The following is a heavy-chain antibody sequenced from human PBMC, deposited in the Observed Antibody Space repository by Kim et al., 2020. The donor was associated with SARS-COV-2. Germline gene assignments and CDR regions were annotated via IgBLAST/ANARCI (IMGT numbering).Heavy chain of an antibody. CDR2: ISSSGSII. V-gene: IGHV3-48*03. Sequence: GGSLRLSCAASGFTFSSYEMNWVRQAPGKGLEWVSYISSSGSIIYYADSVKGRFTISRDNAKNSLYLQMNSLRAEDTAVYYCARGLRFLGWLIGSNWFDPWSQGVLVTVAS. D-gene: IGHD3-3*01. J-gene: IGHJ5*02. CDR3: ARGLRFLGWLIGSNWFDP. CDR1: GFTFSSYE.